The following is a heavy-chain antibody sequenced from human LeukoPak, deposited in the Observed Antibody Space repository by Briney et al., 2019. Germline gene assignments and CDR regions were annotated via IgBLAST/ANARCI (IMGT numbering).Heavy chain of an antibody. J-gene: IGHJ4*02. D-gene: IGHD2-2*01. CDR2: ISAYNGNT. CDR1: GYTFTSYG. V-gene: IGHV1-18*04. CDR3: VYQLLGVYFDY. Sequence: ASVKVSCKASGYTFTSYGISWVRQAPGQGLEWMGWISAYNGNTNYAQKLQGRVTMTTDTSTSAAYMELRSLRSDDTAVYDCVYQLLGVYFDYWGQGTLVTVSS.